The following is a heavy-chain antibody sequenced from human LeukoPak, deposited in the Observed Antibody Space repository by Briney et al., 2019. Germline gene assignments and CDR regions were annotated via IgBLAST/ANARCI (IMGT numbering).Heavy chain of an antibody. CDR2: ISVYNGNT. D-gene: IGHD3-10*01. CDR3: ARDLAAYYYGSGSPRNDY. J-gene: IGHJ4*02. V-gene: IGHV1-18*04. Sequence: ASVKVSCKASGYTFTSYYMHWVRQAPGQGLEWMGWISVYNGNTNYAQKLQGRVTMTTDTSTSTAYMELRSLRSDDTAVYYCARDLAAYYYGSGSPRNDYWGQGTLVTVSS. CDR1: GYTFTSYY.